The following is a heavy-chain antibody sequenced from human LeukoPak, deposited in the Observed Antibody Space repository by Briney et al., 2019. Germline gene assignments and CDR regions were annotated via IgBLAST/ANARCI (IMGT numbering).Heavy chain of an antibody. CDR2: IIPIFGTA. D-gene: IGHD6-6*01. Sequence: SVKVSCKASGGTFSSYAISWVRQAPGQGLEWMGGIIPIFGTANYAQKFQCRVTITTDESTSTGYMELSSLRSEDTGVYVCARAARLNIAPNWAYYSGQAT. V-gene: IGHV1-69*05. J-gene: IGHJ4*02. CDR3: ARAARLNIAPNWAYY. CDR1: GGTFSSYA.